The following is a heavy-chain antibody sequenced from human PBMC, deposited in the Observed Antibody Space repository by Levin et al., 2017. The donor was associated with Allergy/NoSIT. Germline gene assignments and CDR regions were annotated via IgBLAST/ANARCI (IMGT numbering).Heavy chain of an antibody. V-gene: IGHV3-9*01. CDR2: ITWNSGGM. CDR1: GFNFDGYA. Sequence: LSLTCAASGFNFDGYAMHWVRQAPGKGLEWVSGITWNSGGMNYADSVKGRFTVSRDNAKNSLYLQMNSLRAEDTALYYCAKAGGNSDAFDIWSQGTMVTVSS. D-gene: IGHD1-14*01. J-gene: IGHJ3*02. CDR3: AKAGGNSDAFDI.